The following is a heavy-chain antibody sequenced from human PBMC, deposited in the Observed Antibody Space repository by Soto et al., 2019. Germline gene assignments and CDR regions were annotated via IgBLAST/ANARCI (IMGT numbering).Heavy chain of an antibody. D-gene: IGHD6-13*01. CDR1: GFTFSSFW. J-gene: IGHJ4*02. V-gene: IGHV3-74*01. Sequence: GGSLRLSCAASGFTFSSFWMNWVRQAPGKGLLWVSRIKYDGSSTSYSDSVKGRFTISRDNAKNMLYLQMNSLRGEDTAVYYCAKDGAIAAADYFFDYWGQGSLVTVSS. CDR2: IKYDGSST. CDR3: AKDGAIAAADYFFDY.